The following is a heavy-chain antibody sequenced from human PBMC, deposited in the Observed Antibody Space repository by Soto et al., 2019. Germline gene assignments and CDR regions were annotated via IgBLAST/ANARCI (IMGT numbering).Heavy chain of an antibody. CDR3: ARAWGYSGYDYDY. D-gene: IGHD5-12*01. CDR1: GGSISSGGYS. Sequence: SETLSLTCAVSGGSISSGGYSWSWIRQPPGKGLEWIGYIYHSGSTYYNPSLKSRVTISVDRSKNQFSLKLSSVTAADTAVYYCARAWGYSGYDYDYWGQGTLVTVS. V-gene: IGHV4-30-2*01. J-gene: IGHJ4*02. CDR2: IYHSGST.